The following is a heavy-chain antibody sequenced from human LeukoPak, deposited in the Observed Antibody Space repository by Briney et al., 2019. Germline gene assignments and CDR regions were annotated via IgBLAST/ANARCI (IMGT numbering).Heavy chain of an antibody. CDR3: ARHCSSNSCYADWFDP. J-gene: IGHJ5*02. Sequence: ASVKVSCKASGYTFTSYDINWVRQATGQGLEWMGWMNPNSGNTGYAQKFQGRVTMTRNTSISTAYMELSSLRSEDTAVYYCARHCSSNSCYADWFDPWGQGTLVTVSS. V-gene: IGHV1-8*01. CDR1: GYTFTSYD. D-gene: IGHD2-2*01. CDR2: MNPNSGNT.